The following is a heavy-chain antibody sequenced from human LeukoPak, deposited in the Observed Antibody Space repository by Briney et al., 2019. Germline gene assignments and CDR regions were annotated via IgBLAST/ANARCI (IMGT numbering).Heavy chain of an antibody. CDR3: ARRRGGATSDY. V-gene: IGHV3-48*03. J-gene: IGHJ4*02. D-gene: IGHD1-26*01. Sequence: GGSLRLSCAASGFTFSSYEMNWVRQAPGKGLEWVSYISPNGDTIYYADSVKGRFTISRDNAKTSLYLQMNSLRAEDTAVYYCARRRGGATSDYWGQGTLVTVSS. CDR1: GFTFSSYE. CDR2: ISPNGDTI.